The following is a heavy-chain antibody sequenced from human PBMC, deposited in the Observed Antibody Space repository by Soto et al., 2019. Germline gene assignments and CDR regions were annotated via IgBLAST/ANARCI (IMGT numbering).Heavy chain of an antibody. V-gene: IGHV2-5*01. Sequence: SGPTLVNPTQTLTLTCTFSGFSLSSTGVGVGWIRQPPGKALEWLALIYWNDDTRYSPSLKSRITITKDTSKKQVVLTMTNVDPVDTATYYCAHRGYYFGSGTRTFNYWGQGTLVTVPS. J-gene: IGHJ4*02. CDR2: IYWNDDT. D-gene: IGHD3-10*01. CDR1: GFSLSSTGVG. CDR3: AHRGYYFGSGTRTFNY.